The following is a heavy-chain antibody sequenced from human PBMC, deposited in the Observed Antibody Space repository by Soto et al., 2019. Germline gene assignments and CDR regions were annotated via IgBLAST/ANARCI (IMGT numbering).Heavy chain of an antibody. CDR1: GYTFTGYY. J-gene: IGHJ6*02. CDR2: INPNSGGT. CDR3: ARSMVRGVNHYYYGMDV. D-gene: IGHD3-10*01. V-gene: IGHV1-2*02. Sequence: VASVKVSCKASGYTFTGYYMHWVRQAPGQGLEWMGWINPNSGGTNYAQKFQGRVTMTRDTSISTAYMELSRLRSDDTAVYYCARSMVRGVNHYYYGMDVWGQGTTVTVSS.